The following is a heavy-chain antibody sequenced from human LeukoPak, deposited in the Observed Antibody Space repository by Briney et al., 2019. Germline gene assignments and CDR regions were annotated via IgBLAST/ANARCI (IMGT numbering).Heavy chain of an antibody. V-gene: IGHV1-46*01. J-gene: IGHJ1*01. CDR1: GYTFTSYY. Sequence: ASVKVSCKASGYTFTSYYMHWVRQAPGQGLEWMGIINPSGGSTSYAQKFQGRVTMTRDTSISTAYMELSRLRSDDTAVYYCARIYSSSWFVGEYFQHWGQGTLVTVSS. CDR2: INPSGGST. CDR3: ARIYSSSWFVGEYFQH. D-gene: IGHD6-13*01.